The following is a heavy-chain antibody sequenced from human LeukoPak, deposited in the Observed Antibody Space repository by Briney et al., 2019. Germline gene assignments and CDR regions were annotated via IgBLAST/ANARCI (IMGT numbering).Heavy chain of an antibody. CDR1: GYTFTSYD. V-gene: IGHV1-8*01. CDR3: ARGTHRKLWVY. D-gene: IGHD3-16*01. J-gene: IGHJ4*02. CDR2: MNPNSGNT. Sequence: ASVTVSCTASGYTFTSYDINWVRQAPGQGLEWMGWMNPNSGNTGYAQKFQGRVTMTRNTSISTAYMELSSLRSEDTAVYYCARGTHRKLWVYWGQGTLVTVSS.